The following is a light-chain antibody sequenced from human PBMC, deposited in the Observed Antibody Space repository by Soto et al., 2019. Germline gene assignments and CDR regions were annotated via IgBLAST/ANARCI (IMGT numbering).Light chain of an antibody. Sequence: EIVLTQSPGTLSLSPGERATLSCRASQSVSSSYLAWYQQKPRQAPRLLIYGTSSRATGIPDRFSGSGSGTDFTLTINRLEPEDFAVYYGQQYGSSPYTFGQGTKLEIK. CDR3: QQYGSSPYT. J-gene: IGKJ2*01. CDR1: QSVSSSY. CDR2: GTS. V-gene: IGKV3-20*01.